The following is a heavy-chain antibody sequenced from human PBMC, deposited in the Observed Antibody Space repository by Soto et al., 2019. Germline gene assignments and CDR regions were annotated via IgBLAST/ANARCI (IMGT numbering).Heavy chain of an antibody. J-gene: IGHJ4*02. CDR3: AKDRQFRSYYESAGHYNN. CDR2: ISGSGAIT. Sequence: EVLLLESGGGLVQPRGSLRLSCVASGFTFKNYDMRWVRQAPGKGLEWVSGISGSGAITYYADSVRGRFTISRDNSKNTLYLQLNSLRAEDTAIYYCAKDRQFRSYYESAGHYNNWGQGTLVTVSS. D-gene: IGHD3-10*01. CDR1: GFTFKNYD. V-gene: IGHV3-23*01.